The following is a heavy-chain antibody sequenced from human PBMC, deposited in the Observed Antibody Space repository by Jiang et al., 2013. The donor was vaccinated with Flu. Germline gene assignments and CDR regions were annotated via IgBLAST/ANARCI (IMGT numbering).Heavy chain of an antibody. V-gene: IGHV1-46*01. J-gene: IGHJ4*02. CDR2: INPSDGRT. CDR1: GFVFSSYY. D-gene: IGHD5-18*01. CDR3: ARAYGYSYGYDY. Sequence: GAEVKKPGASVRISCKTSGFVFSSYYIHWVRQSPGEGLEWMGIINPSDGRTTYPRKFQDRVTVTRDTSTSTVYMELSSLTSEDTAVYYCARAYGYSYGYDYWGQGTLVTVSS.